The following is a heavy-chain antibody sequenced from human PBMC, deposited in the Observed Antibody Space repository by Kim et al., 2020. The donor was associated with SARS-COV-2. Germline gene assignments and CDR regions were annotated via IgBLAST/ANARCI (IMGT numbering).Heavy chain of an antibody. CDR3: AKYCSSSYCWKCNWFDP. V-gene: IGHV3-23*01. D-gene: IGHD2-2*01. Sequence: VKGRFTISRDNSKNTLYLRMNSMRAEDTAVYYCAKYCSSSYCWKCNWFDPWGQGTLVTVSS. J-gene: IGHJ5*02.